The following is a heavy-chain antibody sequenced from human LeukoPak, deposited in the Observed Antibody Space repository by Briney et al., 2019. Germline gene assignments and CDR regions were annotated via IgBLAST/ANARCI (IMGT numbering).Heavy chain of an antibody. CDR3: TTGGPRRH. D-gene: IGHD3-16*01. CDR1: GFTFDTDW. Sequence: GGSLRLSCAASGFTFDTDWMNWFRQAPGKGLEWVGLIRTKTDGGTTDGAAPVKGRFAISRDDSRNMLFLQMNSLKTEDTGVYYCTTGGPRRHWGQGTLVTVSS. CDR2: IRTKTDGGTT. J-gene: IGHJ4*02. V-gene: IGHV3-15*01.